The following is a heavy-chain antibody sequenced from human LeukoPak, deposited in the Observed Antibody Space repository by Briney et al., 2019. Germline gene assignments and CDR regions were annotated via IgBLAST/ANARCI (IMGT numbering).Heavy chain of an antibody. J-gene: IGHJ6*02. D-gene: IGHD1-26*01. Sequence: SETLSLTCTVSGGSISSYYWSWIRQPPGKGLEWIGYIYYSGSTNYNPSLKSRVTISVDTSKNQFSLKLSSVTAADTAVYYCARTGWGAYGMDVWGPGTTVTVSS. CDR2: IYYSGST. CDR3: ARTGWGAYGMDV. CDR1: GGSISSYY. V-gene: IGHV4-59*01.